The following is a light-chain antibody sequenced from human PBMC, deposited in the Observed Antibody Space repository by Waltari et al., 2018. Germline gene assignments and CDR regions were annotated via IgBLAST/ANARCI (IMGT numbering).Light chain of an antibody. J-gene: IGLJ2*01. CDR2: EVT. CDR1: SSDVGSYNL. CDR3: CSYAGSSTVV. Sequence: QSALTQPASVSGSPRQSITISCTGTSSDVGSYNLVSWYQQHPGKAPKLMIYEVTKRPSGVSNRFSGSKSGNTASLTISGLRAEDEADYYCCSYAGSSTVVFGGGTKLTVL. V-gene: IGLV2-23*02.